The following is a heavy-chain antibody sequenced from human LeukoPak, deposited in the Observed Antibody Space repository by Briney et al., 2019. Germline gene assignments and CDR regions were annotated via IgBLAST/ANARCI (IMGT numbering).Heavy chain of an antibody. V-gene: IGHV3-23*01. CDR2: ISKTAGDT. Sequence: GGSLRLSCAASGFIFNHYAMSWVRQAPGKGLEWVSAISKTAGDTYYADFVKGRFAISRDNSKNMLYLQMSSLTAEDTAVYYCAKDELAVAIFDSWGQGTLVTVSS. CDR3: AKDELAVAIFDS. CDR1: GFIFNHYA. D-gene: IGHD6-19*01. J-gene: IGHJ4*02.